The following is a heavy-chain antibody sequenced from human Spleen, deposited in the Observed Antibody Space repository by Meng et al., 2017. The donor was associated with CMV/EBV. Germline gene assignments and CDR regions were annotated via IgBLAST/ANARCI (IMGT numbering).Heavy chain of an antibody. CDR1: GYKFDIYG. Sequence: QIQLVKAGPGLRRPGASVKVSCKASGYKFDIYGITWVRQAPGQGLEWVGWVGAENGETNYGQKFQGRVTVTADTFTKTAYMEMRSLRSDDSAIYYCARAGAAVTTNFDFWGQGTLVTVSS. J-gene: IGHJ4*02. CDR3: ARAGAAVTTNFDF. CDR2: VGAENGET. D-gene: IGHD4-17*01. V-gene: IGHV1-18*01.